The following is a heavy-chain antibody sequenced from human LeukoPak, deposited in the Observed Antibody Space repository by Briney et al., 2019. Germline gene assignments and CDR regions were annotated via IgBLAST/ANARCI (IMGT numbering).Heavy chain of an antibody. CDR2: ISTSGST. J-gene: IGHJ3*02. CDR1: GGSISSSSYY. V-gene: IGHV4-61*02. CDR3: ARANYYDSSGYSRGAFDI. Sequence: PSETLSLACTVSGGSISSSSYYWSWIRQPAGKGLEWVGRISTSGSTNYNPSLKSRVTISVGTSKNQFSLKLSSVTAADTAVYYCARANYYDSSGYSRGAFDIWGQGTMVSVSS. D-gene: IGHD3-22*01.